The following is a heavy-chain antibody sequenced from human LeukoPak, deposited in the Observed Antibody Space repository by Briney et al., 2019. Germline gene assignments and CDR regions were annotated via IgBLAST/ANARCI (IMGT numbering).Heavy chain of an antibody. CDR2: ISGYSGNT. CDR3: ARSTESGWRELDS. J-gene: IGHJ4*02. Sequence: ASVKVSCKASGYTFNRYGISRVRQAPGQGLEWMGWISGYSGNTNYAQKFQGRVTMSTDTSATTGYMEVRSLRSDDTAVYYCARSTESGWRELDSWGQGTLVTVSS. D-gene: IGHD6-19*01. CDR1: GYTFNRYG. V-gene: IGHV1-18*01.